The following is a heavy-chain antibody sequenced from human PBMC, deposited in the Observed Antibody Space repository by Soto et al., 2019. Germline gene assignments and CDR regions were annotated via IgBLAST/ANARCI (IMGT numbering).Heavy chain of an antibody. J-gene: IGHJ4*02. V-gene: IGHV1-3*01. Sequence: QVQLVQSGAEVKKPGASVKVSCEASGYTFISYAMHWVRQAPGHSLEWMGWINAGNGDTRYSQTFQGRVSFTRDTSASTAYMELSSLTSEDTAIYYCAAGGGGSRYWGQGTLVTVSS. CDR1: GYTFISYA. D-gene: IGHD2-15*01. CDR3: AAGGGGSRY. CDR2: INAGNGDT.